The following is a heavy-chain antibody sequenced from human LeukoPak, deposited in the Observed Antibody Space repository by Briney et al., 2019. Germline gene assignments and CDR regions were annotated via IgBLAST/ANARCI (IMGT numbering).Heavy chain of an antibody. CDR2: ISYDGSNK. J-gene: IGHJ4*02. D-gene: IGHD3-9*01. Sequence: PGGSLRLSCAASGFTFSSYAMHWVRQAPGKGLEWVAVISYDGSNKYYADSVKGRFTISRDNSKNTLYLQMNSLRAEDTAVYYCARSYDILTGIQRWDFDYWGQGTLVTVSS. CDR1: GFTFSSYA. CDR3: ARSYDILTGIQRWDFDY. V-gene: IGHV3-30-3*01.